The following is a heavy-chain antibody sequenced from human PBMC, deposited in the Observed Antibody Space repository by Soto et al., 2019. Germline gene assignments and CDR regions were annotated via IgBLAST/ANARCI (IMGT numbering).Heavy chain of an antibody. J-gene: IGHJ3*02. V-gene: IGHV3-7*01. Sequence: PGGSLRLSCAASGFSFSSSWMNWIRQAPGKGLEWLANLKQGGNEMNYAASVKGRFTTSRDNAKNSLFLQMNNLRAEDTAVYYCARDQGWGASDIWGQGTKVTVSS. CDR1: GFSFSSSW. CDR3: ARDQGWGASDI. CDR2: LKQGGNEM. D-gene: IGHD6-19*01.